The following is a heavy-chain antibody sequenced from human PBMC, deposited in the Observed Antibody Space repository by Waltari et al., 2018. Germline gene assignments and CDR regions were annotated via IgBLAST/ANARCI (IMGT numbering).Heavy chain of an antibody. D-gene: IGHD3-22*01. V-gene: IGHV4-38-2*01. CDR3: ARSSGYYSFSY. Sequence: QVQMQESGPGLVKPSETLSLTCDVPGYSIRSGYFWGWLRQPPGKGLEWIGSIFHSGRTYYNPSLKSRVTLSVDTSKNQISLKLSSVTAADTAVYYCARSSGYYSFSYWGQGTLVTVSS. CDR1: GYSIRSGYF. J-gene: IGHJ4*02. CDR2: IFHSGRT.